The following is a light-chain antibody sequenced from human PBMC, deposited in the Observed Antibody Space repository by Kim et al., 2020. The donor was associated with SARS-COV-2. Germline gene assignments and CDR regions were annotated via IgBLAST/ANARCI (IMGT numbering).Light chain of an antibody. CDR3: QQYNNWLT. CDR1: QSVSSN. CDR2: GAS. Sequence: VTPGESATLSCRASQSVSSNLAWYQQKPGQTPRLLIYGASTRATGIPARFSGSGSGTEFTLTISSLQSEDCAVYYCQQYNNWLTFGGGTKVDIK. V-gene: IGKV3-15*01. J-gene: IGKJ4*01.